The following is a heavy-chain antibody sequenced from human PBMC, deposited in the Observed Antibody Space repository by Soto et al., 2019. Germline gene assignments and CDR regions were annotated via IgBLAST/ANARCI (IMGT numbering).Heavy chain of an antibody. CDR1: GYTLTSYY. CDR2: INPSGGST. D-gene: IGHD2-15*01. CDR3: ARDIVVVVAATQSHRWFDP. Sequence: SSKVSCKASGYTLTSYYMHWVRQDPGQGLEWMGIINPSGGSTSYAQKFQGRVTMTRDTSTSTVYMELSSLRSEDTAVYYCARDIVVVVAATQSHRWFDPWGQGTLVTVS. J-gene: IGHJ5*02. V-gene: IGHV1-46*01.